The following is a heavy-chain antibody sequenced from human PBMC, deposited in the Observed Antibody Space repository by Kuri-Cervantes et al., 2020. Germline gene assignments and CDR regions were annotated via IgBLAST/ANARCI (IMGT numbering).Heavy chain of an antibody. V-gene: IGHV1-69*13. CDR3: ARGDPRYFDWLLGWFDP. Sequence: SVKVSCKSSGGTFSSYAISWVRQAPGQGLECMGGIIPIFGTANYAQKFQGRVTITAEESTSTAYMELSSLRSEYTAVYYCARGDPRYFDWLLGWFDPWGQGTLVTVSS. J-gene: IGHJ5*02. D-gene: IGHD3-9*01. CDR1: GGTFSSYA. CDR2: IIPIFGTA.